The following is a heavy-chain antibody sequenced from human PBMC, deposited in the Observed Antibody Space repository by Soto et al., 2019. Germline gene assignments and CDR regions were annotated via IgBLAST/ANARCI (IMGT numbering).Heavy chain of an antibody. V-gene: IGHV3-30-3*01. Sequence: SGGGVVQPGRSLRLSCAASGFTFSSYAMHWVRQAPGKGLEWVAVISYDGSNKYYADSVKGRFTISRDNSKNTLYLQMNSLRAEDTAVYYCARDPSIAARRYYFDYWGQGTLVTVSS. CDR2: ISYDGSNK. J-gene: IGHJ4*02. D-gene: IGHD6-6*01. CDR3: ARDPSIAARRYYFDY. CDR1: GFTFSSYA.